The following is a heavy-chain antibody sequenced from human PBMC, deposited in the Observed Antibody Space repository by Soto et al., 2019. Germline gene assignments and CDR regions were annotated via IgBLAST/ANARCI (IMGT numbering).Heavy chain of an antibody. Sequence: GGSLRLSCTASGFTFGDYAMSWFRQAPGKGLEWVGFIRSKAYGGTTEYAASVKGRFTISRDDSKSIAYLQMNSLKTEDTAVYYCTRDLPSIIQGNYMDVWGKGTTVTASS. V-gene: IGHV3-49*03. CDR1: GFTFGDYA. J-gene: IGHJ6*03. CDR2: IRSKAYGGTT. D-gene: IGHD5-18*01. CDR3: TRDLPSIIQGNYMDV.